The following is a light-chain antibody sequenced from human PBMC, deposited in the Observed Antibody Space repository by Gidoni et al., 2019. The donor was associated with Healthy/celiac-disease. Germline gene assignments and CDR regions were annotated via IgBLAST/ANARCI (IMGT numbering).Light chain of an antibody. Sequence: EIVLTQSPATLSLSPGERAILSCRASQRVSSYLAWYQQKPGQAPRLLIYDASNRATGIPARFSGSGSGTDFTLTISSLEPEDFAVYYCQQRSNWPPEVTFGGXTKVEIK. V-gene: IGKV3-11*01. CDR1: QRVSSY. J-gene: IGKJ4*01. CDR3: QQRSNWPPEVT. CDR2: DAS.